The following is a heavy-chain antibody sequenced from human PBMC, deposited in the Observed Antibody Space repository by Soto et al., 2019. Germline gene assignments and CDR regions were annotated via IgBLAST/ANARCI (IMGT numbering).Heavy chain of an antibody. D-gene: IGHD5-18*01. J-gene: IGHJ3*02. CDR2: IYYRGST. Sequence: QLQLQASGPGLVKPSETMSLTCTVRGGSISSSSYYWGWLRQPPGKGLEWIGGIYYRGSTYYNPSLKSRVTISVDTCMNQCSLKLSSVTAANTAVYYCASRDTDMAKAAYDIWGQGTTVTVSS. V-gene: IGHV4-39*01. CDR1: GGSISSSSYY. CDR3: ASRDTDMAKAAYDI.